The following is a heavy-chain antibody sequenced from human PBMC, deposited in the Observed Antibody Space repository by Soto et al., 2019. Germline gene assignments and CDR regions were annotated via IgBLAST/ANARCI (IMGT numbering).Heavy chain of an antibody. Sequence: QVQLQQWGAGLLKPSETLSLTCAVYGGSFSGYYWSWIRQPPGKGLEWIGEINHSGSTNYNPSLKSRVTISVDTSKNQFSLKLSSVTAADTAVYYCARGGYSGSYFVRDWFDPWGQGTLVTVSS. CDR2: INHSGST. D-gene: IGHD1-26*01. J-gene: IGHJ5*02. CDR1: GGSFSGYY. V-gene: IGHV4-34*01. CDR3: ARGGYSGSYFVRDWFDP.